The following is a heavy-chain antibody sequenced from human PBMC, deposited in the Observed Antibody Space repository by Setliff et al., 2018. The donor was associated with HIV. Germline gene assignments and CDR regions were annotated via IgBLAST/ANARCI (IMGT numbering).Heavy chain of an antibody. Sequence: PGGSLRLSCAASGFTFSSYWMSWVRQAPGKGLEWVANIKQDGSEKYYMDSVKGRFTISRDNAKNSLYLQMNTLRAEDTAVYFCARSPYGDYGLDYWGQGTLVTVSS. CDR2: IKQDGSEK. D-gene: IGHD4-17*01. J-gene: IGHJ4*02. CDR1: GFTFSSYW. V-gene: IGHV3-7*02. CDR3: ARSPYGDYGLDY.